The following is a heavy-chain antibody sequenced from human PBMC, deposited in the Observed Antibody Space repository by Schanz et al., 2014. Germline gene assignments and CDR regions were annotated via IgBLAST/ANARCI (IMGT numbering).Heavy chain of an antibody. Sequence: EVQLVESGGGLVQPGRSLRLSCAASGFIFEDYAMYWVRQAPGKGLEWVGFIRSKEYGETTKYAASVKDRFTISRDDSKGIAYLQMNSLKTEDTAVYYCTRDFRPRSPTVPSSGYWGQGTLVSVSS. J-gene: IGHJ4*02. CDR2: IRSKEYGETT. D-gene: IGHD3-9*01. CDR3: TRDFRPRSPTVPSSGY. V-gene: IGHV3-49*04. CDR1: GFIFEDYA.